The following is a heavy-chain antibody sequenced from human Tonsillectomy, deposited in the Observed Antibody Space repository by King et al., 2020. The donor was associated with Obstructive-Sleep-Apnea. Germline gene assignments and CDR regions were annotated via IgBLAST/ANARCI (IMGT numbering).Heavy chain of an antibody. CDR1: GFTLSSYA. V-gene: IGHV3-30*04. CDR2: ISYDGNNK. CDR3: ARDSAREQWLVLESEGFDY. J-gene: IGHJ4*02. D-gene: IGHD6-19*01. Sequence: VQLVESGGGVVQPGKSLRLSCAASGFTLSSYAMHWVRQAPGKGLEWVAVISYDGNNKYYADSVKGRFTISRDNSKNTLYLQMNSLRAEDTAVYYCARDSAREQWLVLESEGFDYWGQGTLVTVSS.